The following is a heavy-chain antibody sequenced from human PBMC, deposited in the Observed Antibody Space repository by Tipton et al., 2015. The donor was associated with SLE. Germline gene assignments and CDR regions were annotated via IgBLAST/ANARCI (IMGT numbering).Heavy chain of an antibody. CDR2: ISYDGSDK. CDR3: ARDSGSSGWYAEDY. J-gene: IGHJ4*02. Sequence: RSLRLSCAASGFTLSTYAMHWVRQAPGKGLEWVALISYDGSDKYYADSVKGRFTISRDISKNTLYLQMNSLRAEDTAVYYCARDSGSSGWYAEDYWGQGTLVTVSS. CDR1: GFTLSTYA. D-gene: IGHD6-19*01. V-gene: IGHV3-30-3*01.